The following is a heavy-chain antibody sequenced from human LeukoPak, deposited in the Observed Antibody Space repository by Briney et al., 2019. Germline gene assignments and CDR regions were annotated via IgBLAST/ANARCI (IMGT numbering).Heavy chain of an antibody. J-gene: IGHJ4*02. CDR2: ISYDGSNK. V-gene: IGHV3-30*18. D-gene: IGHD6-19*01. CDR1: GFTFSSYG. Sequence: GGFLRLSCAASGFTFSSYGMHWVRQAPGKGLEWVAVISYDGSNKYYADSVKGRFTISRDNSKNTLYLQMNSLRAEDTAVYYCAKERDSSGWYYFDYWGQGTLVTVSS. CDR3: AKERDSSGWYYFDY.